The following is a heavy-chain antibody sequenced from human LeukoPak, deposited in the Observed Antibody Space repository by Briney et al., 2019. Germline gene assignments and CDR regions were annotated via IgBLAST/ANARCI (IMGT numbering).Heavy chain of an antibody. Sequence: GGSLRLSCAASGFTFSSYAMHWVRQAPGKGLEWVAVISYDGSNKYYADSVKGRFTISRDNSKNTLYLQMNSLRAEDTALYYCGILQIVPVAMPFDYWGQGTLVTVSS. CDR2: ISYDGSNK. V-gene: IGHV3-30*04. J-gene: IGHJ4*02. CDR3: GILQIVPVAMPFDY. D-gene: IGHD2-2*01. CDR1: GFTFSSYA.